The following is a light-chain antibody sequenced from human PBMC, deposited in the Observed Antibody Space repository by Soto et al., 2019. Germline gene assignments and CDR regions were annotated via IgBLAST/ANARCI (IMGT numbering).Light chain of an antibody. V-gene: IGKV3-11*01. J-gene: IGKJ4*01. Sequence: EIVLTQSPATLSLSPGERATLSCRASQSVGNNLAWYQQKPGQPPRLLIYDTSSRATGIPARFSGSGSGTDFTLTISRLEPEDFAVYYCQQRTKWPLTFGGGTKVEIK. CDR2: DTS. CDR3: QQRTKWPLT. CDR1: QSVGNN.